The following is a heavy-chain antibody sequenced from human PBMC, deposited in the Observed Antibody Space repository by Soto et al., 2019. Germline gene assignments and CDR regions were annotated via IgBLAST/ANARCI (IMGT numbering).Heavy chain of an antibody. V-gene: IGHV3-23*01. Sequence: GGSLRLSCAASGFTFSSYAMSWVRQAPGKGLEWVSAISGSGGSTYYADSVKGRFTISRDNSKNTLYLQMNSLRAEDTAVYYCAKDSPSDQLVRTFSLGWFDPWGQGTLVTVSS. CDR2: ISGSGGST. D-gene: IGHD6-6*01. J-gene: IGHJ5*02. CDR3: AKDSPSDQLVRTFSLGWFDP. CDR1: GFTFSSYA.